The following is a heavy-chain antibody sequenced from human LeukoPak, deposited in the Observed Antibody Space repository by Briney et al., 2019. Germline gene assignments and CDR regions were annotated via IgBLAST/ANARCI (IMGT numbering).Heavy chain of an antibody. CDR3: ARDSSGFWFSFDY. CDR1: GFTFSSYA. D-gene: IGHD3-22*01. Sequence: GRSLRLSCAASGFTFSSYAMHWVRQAPGKGLEWVAVISYDGSNKYYADSVKGRFTISRDNSKNTLYLQMNSPRAEDTAVYYCARDSSGFWFSFDYWGQGTLVTVSS. V-gene: IGHV3-30-3*01. CDR2: ISYDGSNK. J-gene: IGHJ4*02.